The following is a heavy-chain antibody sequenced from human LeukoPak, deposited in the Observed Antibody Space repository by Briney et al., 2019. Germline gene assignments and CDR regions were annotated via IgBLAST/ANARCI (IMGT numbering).Heavy chain of an antibody. CDR3: ATDRGWRTSGYYLYYFEY. Sequence: PGGSLRLSCAASGFTFSSYWMNWVRQAPGEGLEWVANIKQDGSEKYYVDSVRGRFTISRDNTMNSLYLQMSSLRAEDTAVYYCATDRGWRTSGYYLYYFEYWGQGTLVTFSS. CDR1: GFTFSSYW. V-gene: IGHV3-7*01. CDR2: IKQDGSEK. D-gene: IGHD3-3*01. J-gene: IGHJ4*02.